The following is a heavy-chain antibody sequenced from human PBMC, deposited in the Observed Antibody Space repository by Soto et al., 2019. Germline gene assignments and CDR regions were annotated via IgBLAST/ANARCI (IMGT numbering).Heavy chain of an antibody. CDR1: GFSFSYFA. CDR2: ISGSGGNT. Sequence: EVQLLESGGSLVHPGGSLRLSCAASGFSFSYFAMSWVRQAPGKGLEWVAAISGSGGNTYYADSVKGRFTISRDNSKNTLFLQMNSLRDEATAVYYCAKERGGSGWSTLDHWGQGTLVTVSS. J-gene: IGHJ4*02. CDR3: AKERGGSGWSTLDH. V-gene: IGHV3-23*01. D-gene: IGHD6-19*01.